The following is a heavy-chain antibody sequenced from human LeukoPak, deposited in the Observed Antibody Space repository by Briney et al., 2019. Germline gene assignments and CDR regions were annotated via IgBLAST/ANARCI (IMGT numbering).Heavy chain of an antibody. CDR2: IYPDDSDT. Sequence: ESLKISCKGSGYSFYTYWIAWGRQMPGKGLEWMGIIYPDDSDTRYSPSFQGQVTISADKSIDTAYLQWRSLKASDTGMYYCVRQSLGEFKYWGQGTLVTVSS. J-gene: IGHJ4*02. CDR3: VRQSLGEFKY. V-gene: IGHV5-51*01. CDR1: GYSFYTYW. D-gene: IGHD3-10*01.